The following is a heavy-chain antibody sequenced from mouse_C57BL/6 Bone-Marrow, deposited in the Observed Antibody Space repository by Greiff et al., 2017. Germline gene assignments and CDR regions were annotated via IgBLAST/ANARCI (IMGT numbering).Heavy chain of an antibody. J-gene: IGHJ1*03. D-gene: IGHD1-1*01. V-gene: IGHV2-6-1*01. CDR3: ARHERGSPWYFDV. CDR2: IWSDGST. CDR1: GFSLTSYG. Sequence: QVQLKESGPGLVAPSQSLSITCTVSGFSLTSYGVHWVRQPPGKGLEWLVVIWSDGSTTYNSALKSRLSISKDNSKSQVFLKMNSLQTDDTAMYXCARHERGSPWYFDVWGTGTTVTVSS.